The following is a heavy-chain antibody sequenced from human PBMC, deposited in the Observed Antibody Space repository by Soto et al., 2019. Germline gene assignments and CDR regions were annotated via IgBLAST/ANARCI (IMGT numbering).Heavy chain of an antibody. Sequence: PGGSLRLSCAASRFIFSNYGMHWVRQAPAKGLEWVAFISYDGSNKYYADSVMGRFTISRDNSKNTLYLQMSSLRAEDTAVYYCAKDVVARLGATIGMDVWGQGTTVTVSS. CDR3: AKDVVARLGATIGMDV. V-gene: IGHV3-30*18. CDR2: ISYDGSNK. D-gene: IGHD1-26*01. CDR1: RFIFSNYG. J-gene: IGHJ6*02.